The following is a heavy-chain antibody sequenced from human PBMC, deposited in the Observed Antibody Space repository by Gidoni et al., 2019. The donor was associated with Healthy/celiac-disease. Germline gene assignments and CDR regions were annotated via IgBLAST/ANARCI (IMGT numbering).Heavy chain of an antibody. Sequence: QVQLVQSGAEVKKPGASVKVSCKASGYTFTSYGISWGRQAPGQGLEWMGWISAYNGNTNYAQKRQGRDTMTTDTSTSTAYMERRSLRSDDTAVYDCARIPRVGVVVPAAIQSRWFDPWGQGTLVTVSS. V-gene: IGHV1-18*04. D-gene: IGHD2-2*02. CDR2: ISAYNGNT. CDR1: GYTFTSYG. J-gene: IGHJ5*02. CDR3: ARIPRVGVVVPAAIQSRWFDP.